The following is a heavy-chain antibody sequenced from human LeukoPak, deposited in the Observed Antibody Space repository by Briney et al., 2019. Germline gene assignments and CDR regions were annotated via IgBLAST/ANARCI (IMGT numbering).Heavy chain of an antibody. J-gene: IGHJ4*02. V-gene: IGHV4-59*08. CDR2: IYNSGST. Sequence: SETLSLTCTVSGGSITSSFYWSWIRQSPGKGLEWIGYIYNSGSTNYNPSLKSRVTISVDTSKNQFSLKLSSVTAADTAVYYCARGGGDCGGDCYSGDYWGQGTLVTVSS. D-gene: IGHD2-21*02. CDR1: GGSITSSFY. CDR3: ARGGGDCGGDCYSGDY.